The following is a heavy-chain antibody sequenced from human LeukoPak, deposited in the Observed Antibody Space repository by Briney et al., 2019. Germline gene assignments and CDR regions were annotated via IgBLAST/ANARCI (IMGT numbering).Heavy chain of an antibody. D-gene: IGHD6-19*01. V-gene: IGHV4-59*08. J-gene: IGHJ4*02. CDR2: IYSSGTA. CDR1: GGSISNYY. CDR3: ARHGGSGWYFDY. Sequence: SETLSFTCTVSGGSISNYYWSWVRQPPGKGLEWIAYIYSSGTARYNPSLMSRVTISVDTSKNQFSLKLSSVTAADTAVYYCARHGGSGWYFDYWGQGTLVTVSS.